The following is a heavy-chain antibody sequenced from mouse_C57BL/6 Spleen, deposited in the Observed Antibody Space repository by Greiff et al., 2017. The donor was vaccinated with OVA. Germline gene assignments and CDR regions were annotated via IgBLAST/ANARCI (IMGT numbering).Heavy chain of an antibody. CDR3: AIEVYYCSSYRGYDYDY. Sequence: VKLMESGAELVKPGASVKLSCKASGYTFTSYWMHWVKQRPGQGLEWIGYINPSSGYTKYNQKFKDKATLTADKSSSTAYMQLSSLTYEDTAVYYCAIEVYYCSSYRGYDYDYWGQGTTLTVSS. D-gene: IGHD1-1*01. J-gene: IGHJ2*01. V-gene: IGHV1-7*01. CDR2: INPSSGYT. CDR1: GYTFTSYW.